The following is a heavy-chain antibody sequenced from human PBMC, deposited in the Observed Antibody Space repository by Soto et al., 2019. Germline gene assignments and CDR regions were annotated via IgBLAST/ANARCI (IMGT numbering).Heavy chain of an antibody. D-gene: IGHD6-19*01. CDR2: INAGNGNT. CDR1: GYTFTSYA. V-gene: IGHV1-3*01. Sequence: ASVKVSCKASGYTFTSYAMHWVRQAPGQRLEWMGWINAGNGNTKYSQKFQGRVTITRDTSASTAYMELSSLRSEDTAVYYCAREGGGLAAADLPGYSRGWYVYYWGQGTLVTVSS. J-gene: IGHJ4*02. CDR3: AREGGGLAAADLPGYSRGWYVYY.